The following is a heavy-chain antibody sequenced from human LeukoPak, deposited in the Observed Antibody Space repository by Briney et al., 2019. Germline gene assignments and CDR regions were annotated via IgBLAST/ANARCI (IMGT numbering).Heavy chain of an antibody. CDR2: IYSGGST. Sequence: GGSLTLSCAASGFTVSSYYMTWVRQAPGKGLEWVSVIYSGGSTYYADSVKDRFTISRDNSKNTLYLQMNSLRAEDTAVYYCARDLGNWGSHDFDCWGQGTLVTVSS. D-gene: IGHD7-27*01. CDR3: ARDLGNWGSHDFDC. J-gene: IGHJ4*02. V-gene: IGHV3-66*01. CDR1: GFTVSSYY.